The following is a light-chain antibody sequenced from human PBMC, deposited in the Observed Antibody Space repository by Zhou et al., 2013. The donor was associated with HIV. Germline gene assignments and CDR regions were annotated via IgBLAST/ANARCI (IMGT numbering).Light chain of an antibody. J-gene: IGKJ1*01. V-gene: IGKV3D-20*02. CDR1: QSVSSSY. CDR3: QHRSHWPT. CDR2: GAS. Sequence: EIVLTQSPGTLSLSPGERATLSCRASQSVSSSYLAWYQQKPGQAPRLLIYGASNRATGIPARFSGSGSGTDFTLTISSLEPEDFAVYYCQHRSHWPTFGQGTKVEIK.